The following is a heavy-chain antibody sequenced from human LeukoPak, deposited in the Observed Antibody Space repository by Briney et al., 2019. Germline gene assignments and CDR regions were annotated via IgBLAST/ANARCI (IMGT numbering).Heavy chain of an antibody. D-gene: IGHD3-16*01. CDR2: INTYSGDT. CDR3: ARGIRSPLFDY. V-gene: IGHV1-18*01. CDR1: GYTFTHYG. J-gene: IGHJ4*02. Sequence: ASVKVSCKASGYTFTHYGITWVRQAPGQGLAWMGWINTYSGDTKCAQKLQGRVTMTTDTSTSTAFMELRSLRSDDSAVYYCARGIRSPLFDYWGLGTPVTVSP.